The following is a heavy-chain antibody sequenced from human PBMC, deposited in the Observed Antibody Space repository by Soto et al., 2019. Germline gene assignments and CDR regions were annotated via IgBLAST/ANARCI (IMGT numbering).Heavy chain of an antibody. CDR2: IYYSGTT. Sequence: SETLSLTCTVSGGSISSGDYYWSWIRQPPGKGLEWIGYIYYSGTTYYNPSLNSRVTISVDTSKNQFSLKLSSVTAADTAVYYCARTYYYDDSGFFRYFQHWGQGTLVT. D-gene: IGHD3-22*01. CDR1: GGSISSGDYY. CDR3: ARTYYYDDSGFFRYFQH. V-gene: IGHV4-30-4*01. J-gene: IGHJ1*01.